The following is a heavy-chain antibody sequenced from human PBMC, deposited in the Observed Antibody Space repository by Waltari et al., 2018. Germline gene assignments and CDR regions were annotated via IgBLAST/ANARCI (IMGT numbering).Heavy chain of an antibody. V-gene: IGHV4-4*07. CDR2: IYTSGST. CDR3: ARDKGGYSSGPNWFDP. D-gene: IGHD6-19*01. J-gene: IGHJ5*02. Sequence: QVQLQESGPGLVKPSETLSLTCTVSGGSISSYDASWIRQPARKGLEWIGRIYTSGSTNYNPSLKSRVTMSVDTSKNQFSLKLSSVTAADTAVYYCARDKGGYSSGPNWFDPWGQGTLVTVSS. CDR1: GGSISSYD.